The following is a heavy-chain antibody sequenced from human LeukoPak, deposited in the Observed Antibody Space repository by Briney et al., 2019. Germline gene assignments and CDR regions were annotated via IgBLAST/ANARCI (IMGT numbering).Heavy chain of an antibody. CDR2: IYTSGST. CDR3: ARAVGSGSFQTYYYYMDV. Sequence: SETLSLTCTVSGGSISSYYWSWIRQPAGKGLEWIGRIYTSGSTNYNPSLKSRVTMSVDTSKNQFSLKLSSVTAADTAVYYCARAVGSGSFQTYYYYMDVWGKGITVTISS. D-gene: IGHD3-10*01. CDR1: GGSISSYY. J-gene: IGHJ6*03. V-gene: IGHV4-4*07.